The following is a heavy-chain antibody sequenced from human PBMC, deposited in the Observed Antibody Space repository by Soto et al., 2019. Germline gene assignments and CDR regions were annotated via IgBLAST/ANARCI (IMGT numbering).Heavy chain of an antibody. V-gene: IGHV1-18*01. CDR1: GYTFTSYG. D-gene: IGHD6-19*01. Sequence: QVPLVQSGAEVKKPGASVKVSCKASGYTFTSYGISWVRQAPGQGLECMGWSSAYNGNTNYAQKLQGRVTMTTDTSTSTAYMELRSLRSDDTAVYYCARDQTTVAGTHYFDYWRQGTLVTVSS. CDR3: ARDQTTVAGTHYFDY. J-gene: IGHJ4*02. CDR2: SSAYNGNT.